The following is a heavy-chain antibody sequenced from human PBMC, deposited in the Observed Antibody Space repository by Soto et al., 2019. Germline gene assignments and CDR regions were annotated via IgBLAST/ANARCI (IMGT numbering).Heavy chain of an antibody. D-gene: IGHD5-18*01. Sequence: PGGSLILSCAASGFTFSSYSMNWVRQAPGKGLEWVSSISSSSSYIYYADSVKGRFTISRDNAKNSLYLQMNSLRAEDTAVYYCARDPGGYSYGYEQYYFDYWGQGTLVTVSS. V-gene: IGHV3-21*01. CDR1: GFTFSSYS. J-gene: IGHJ4*02. CDR3: ARDPGGYSYGYEQYYFDY. CDR2: ISSSSSYI.